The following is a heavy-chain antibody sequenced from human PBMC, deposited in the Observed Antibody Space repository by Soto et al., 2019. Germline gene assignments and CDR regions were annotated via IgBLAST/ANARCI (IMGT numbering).Heavy chain of an antibody. J-gene: IGHJ4*02. CDR3: ATDYSQTGDCSARRCYSDY. V-gene: IGHV3-23*01. D-gene: IGHD2-15*01. CDR1: GFTFSSYA. Sequence: EVQLLESGGTLGQPGGSLRLSCVASGFTFSSYAMSWVRQAPGKGLEWVSGISGSGVSTYYADSVRGRFTISRDYSKNTLYLQMNSLTAEDTAVYFCATDYSQTGDCSARRCYSDYWGQGTLLTVSS. CDR2: ISGSGVST.